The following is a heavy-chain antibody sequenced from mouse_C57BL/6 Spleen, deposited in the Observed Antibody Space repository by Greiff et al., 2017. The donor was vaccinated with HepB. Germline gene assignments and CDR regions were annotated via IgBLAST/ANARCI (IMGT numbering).Heavy chain of an antibody. CDR2: IYPGDGDT. CDR1: GYAFSSYW. CDR3: AREGDYYGYDGYFDY. J-gene: IGHJ2*01. D-gene: IGHD2-2*01. V-gene: IGHV1-80*01. Sequence: QVQLKQSGAELVKPGASVKISCKASGYAFSSYWMNWVKQRPGKGLEWIGQIYPGDGDTNYNGKFKGKATLTADKSSSTAYMQLSSLTSEDSAVYFCAREGDYYGYDGYFDYWGQGTTLTVSS.